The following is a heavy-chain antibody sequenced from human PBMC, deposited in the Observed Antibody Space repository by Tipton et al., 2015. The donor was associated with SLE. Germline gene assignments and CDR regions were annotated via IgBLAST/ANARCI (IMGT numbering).Heavy chain of an antibody. D-gene: IGHD6-13*01. Sequence: SLRLSCAASGFTFSTYSMNWVRQAPGKGLEWVSSITSNSDYIYYADSVKGRFTISRDNAKNSLYLQMNRLRAEDTAVYYCAREAGTSTWSPVDPWGQGTLVTVSS. CDR2: ITSNSDYI. CDR1: GFTFSTYS. CDR3: AREAGTSTWSPVDP. J-gene: IGHJ5*02. V-gene: IGHV3-21*03.